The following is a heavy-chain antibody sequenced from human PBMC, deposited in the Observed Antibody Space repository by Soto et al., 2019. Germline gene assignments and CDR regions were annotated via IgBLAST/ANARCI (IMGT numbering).Heavy chain of an antibody. CDR1: GGSISSYY. CDR2: IYYSGST. CDR3: ARSGPRGFDP. Sequence: QVQLQESGPGLVKPSETLSLTCTVSGGSISSYYWSWIRQPPGKGLEWIGYIYYSGSTNYNPPLKSRVTISVDTSKNQFSLKLSSVTAADTAVYYWARSGPRGFDPWGQGTLVTVSS. J-gene: IGHJ5*02. D-gene: IGHD3-10*01. V-gene: IGHV4-59*01.